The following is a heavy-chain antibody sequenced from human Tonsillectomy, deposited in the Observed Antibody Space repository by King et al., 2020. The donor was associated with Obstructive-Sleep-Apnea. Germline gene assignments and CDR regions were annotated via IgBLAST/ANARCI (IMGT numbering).Heavy chain of an antibody. D-gene: IGHD3-10*01. CDR3: ARSHYYGSGGYFISWFDP. CDR2: IYYSGST. Sequence: LQLQESGPGLVKPSETLSLTCTVSGGSISSSSYYWGWIRQPPGKGLEWIGSIYYSGSTYYNPSLKSRVTISVDTSKNQISLKLSIVTAADTAVYYFARSHYYGSGGYFISWFDPWGQGTLVTVSS. CDR1: GGSISSSSYY. V-gene: IGHV4-39*07. J-gene: IGHJ5*02.